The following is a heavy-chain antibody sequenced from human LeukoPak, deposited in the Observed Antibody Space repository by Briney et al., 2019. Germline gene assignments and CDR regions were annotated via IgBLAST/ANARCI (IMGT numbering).Heavy chain of an antibody. CDR2: MYHSGTT. D-gene: IGHD6-19*01. CDR1: GDSITSYY. Sequence: SETLSLTCTVYGDSITSYYWTWIRQPPGKGLEWIGYMYHSGTTSNNPSLKSRVTISVDTSRNQFSLKVTSVTDADTAVYDCARAASGWYRFAFDIWGQGTMVTVSS. CDR3: ARAASGWYRFAFDI. V-gene: IGHV4-59*12. J-gene: IGHJ3*02.